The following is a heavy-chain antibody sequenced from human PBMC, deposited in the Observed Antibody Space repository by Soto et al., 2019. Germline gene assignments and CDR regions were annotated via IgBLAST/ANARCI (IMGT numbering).Heavy chain of an antibody. Sequence: TSETLSLTCTVSGGSISSYYWSWIRQPPGKGLEWIGYIYYSGSTNYNPSLKSRVTISVDTSKNQFSLKLSSVTAADTAVYYCARDRAAYYGSGSYYSYYYYYMDVWGKGTTVTVSS. D-gene: IGHD3-10*01. V-gene: IGHV4-59*01. CDR1: GGSISSYY. CDR2: IYYSGST. J-gene: IGHJ6*03. CDR3: ARDRAAYYGSGSYYSYYYYYMDV.